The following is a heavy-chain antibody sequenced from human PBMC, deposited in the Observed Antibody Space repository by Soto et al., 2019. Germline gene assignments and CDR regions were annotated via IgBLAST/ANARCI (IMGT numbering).Heavy chain of an antibody. CDR1: GGTFSRYA. Sequence: QVQLVQSGAEVKKPGSSVKVSCTASGGTFSRYAISWVRQAPGQGLEWMGGIIPMFGTANDAQKFKGRVTITADESTSTAYMELRSLRSGDTALYYCTRGRGHDSADYYYAYWGQGTLITVSS. CDR2: IIPMFGTA. CDR3: TRGRGHDSADYYYAY. V-gene: IGHV1-69*01. D-gene: IGHD3-22*01. J-gene: IGHJ4*02.